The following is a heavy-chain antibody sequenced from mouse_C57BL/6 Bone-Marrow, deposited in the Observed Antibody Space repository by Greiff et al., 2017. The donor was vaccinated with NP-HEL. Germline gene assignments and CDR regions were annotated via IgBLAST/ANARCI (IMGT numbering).Heavy chain of an antibody. CDR3: ARGDYYSNYYDAMDY. V-gene: IGHV1-4*01. J-gene: IGHJ4*01. Sequence: VQLQQSGAELARPGASVKMSCKASGYTFTSYTMHWVKQRPGQGLEWIGYINPSSGYTKYNQKFKDKATLTADKSSSTAYMQLSSLTSEDSAVYYCARGDYYSNYYDAMDYWGQGTSVTVSS. CDR1: GYTFTSYT. CDR2: INPSSGYT. D-gene: IGHD2-5*01.